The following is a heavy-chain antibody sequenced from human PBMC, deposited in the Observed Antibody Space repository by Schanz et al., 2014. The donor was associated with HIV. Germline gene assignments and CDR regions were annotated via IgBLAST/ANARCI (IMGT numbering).Heavy chain of an antibody. CDR2: ISTYNGNT. CDR3: ARVNKDIGGYYFDY. D-gene: IGHD2-15*01. J-gene: IGHJ4*02. Sequence: QVPLVLSGAEVKRPGASVKVSCKASGYTFTSYGITWVRQAPGQGLEWMGWISTYNGNTIYAQKFQGRVTMTTDTSTSTAYMELRSLRSDDTAVYYCARVNKDIGGYYFDYWGQGTLVTVSS. V-gene: IGHV1-18*01. CDR1: GYTFTSYG.